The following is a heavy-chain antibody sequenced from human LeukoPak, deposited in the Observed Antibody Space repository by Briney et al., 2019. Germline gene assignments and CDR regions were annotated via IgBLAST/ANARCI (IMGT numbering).Heavy chain of an antibody. Sequence: GGSLRLSCAASGFTFSPFPMHWVRQAPGKGLQWVAVISNYGTNKYYADSVKGRFTISRDNSKNTLFLQMNSLTTEDTAFYYCARGAGTMVYYIDVWGNGTTVTVSS. CDR2: ISNYGTNK. D-gene: IGHD1-7*01. CDR1: GFTFSPFP. J-gene: IGHJ6*03. CDR3: ARGAGTMVYYIDV. V-gene: IGHV3-30*01.